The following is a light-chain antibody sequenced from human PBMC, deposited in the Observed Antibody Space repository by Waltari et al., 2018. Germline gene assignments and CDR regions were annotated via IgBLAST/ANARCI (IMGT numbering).Light chain of an antibody. CDR1: QSVRSY. V-gene: IGKV3-11*01. CDR2: DTS. CDR3: QHRSVWPLT. Sequence: IVLTQSPATLSLFPGERATLSCRASQSVRSYLAWYQQKHGQAPRLLIYDTSYRATGVPVSFSGSGSGTDYTLTISSLEPEDFAVYYCQHRSVWPLTFGGGTKVEMK. J-gene: IGKJ4*01.